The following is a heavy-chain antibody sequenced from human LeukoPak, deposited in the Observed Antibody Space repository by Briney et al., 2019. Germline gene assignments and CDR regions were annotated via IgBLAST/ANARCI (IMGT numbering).Heavy chain of an antibody. Sequence: GASVKVSCKASGYTFTGYYMHWVRQAPGQGLEWMGRINPNSGGTNYAQKFQGRVTMTRDTSISTAYMELSRLRSDDTAVYYCARDSYYYDSSGYYHYFDYWGQGTLVTVTS. V-gene: IGHV1-2*06. D-gene: IGHD3-22*01. CDR3: ARDSYYYDSSGYYHYFDY. J-gene: IGHJ4*02. CDR1: GYTFTGYY. CDR2: INPNSGGT.